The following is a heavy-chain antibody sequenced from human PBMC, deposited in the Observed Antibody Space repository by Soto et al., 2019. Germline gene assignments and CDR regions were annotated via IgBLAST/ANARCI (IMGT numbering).Heavy chain of an antibody. V-gene: IGHV4-59*01. J-gene: IGHJ5*02. CDR1: GGSISSYY. D-gene: IGHD6-13*01. CDR3: ARGYSSSWYRWFDP. CDR2: IYYSGST. Sequence: ASETLSLTCTVSGGSISSYYWSWIRQPPGKGLEWIGYIYYSGSTNYNPSLKSRVTISVDTSKNQFSLKLSSVTAADTAVYYCARGYSSSWYRWFDPWGQGTLVTVSS.